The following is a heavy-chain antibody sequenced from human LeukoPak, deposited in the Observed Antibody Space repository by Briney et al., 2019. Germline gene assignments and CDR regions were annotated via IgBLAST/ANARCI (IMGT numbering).Heavy chain of an antibody. CDR2: ISGGSNDI. D-gene: IGHD6-13*01. CDR1: GFTFSSYE. J-gene: IGHJ4*02. Sequence: GGSLRLSCAASGFTFSSYEMNWVRQAPGKGLEWVSFISGGSNDIYYADSVKGRFTISRDNAKNSLYLEMNSLRAEDTAVYYCARSIGAAYFDNRGQGTLVTVSS. CDR3: ARSIGAAYFDN. V-gene: IGHV3-21*01.